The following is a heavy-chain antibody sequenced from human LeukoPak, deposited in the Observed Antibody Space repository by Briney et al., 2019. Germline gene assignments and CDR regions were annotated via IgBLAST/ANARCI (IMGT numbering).Heavy chain of an antibody. D-gene: IGHD3-10*01. CDR2: IYYSGST. Sequence: KPSETLSLTCTVSGGSISSSSYYWGWIRQPPGKGLEWIGSIYYSGSTYYNPSLKSRVTISVDTSKNQFSLKLSSVTAADTAVYYCARGRVGGSGSKFHRFDYWGQGTLVTVSS. CDR3: ARGRVGGSGSKFHRFDY. V-gene: IGHV4-39*07. J-gene: IGHJ4*02. CDR1: GGSISSSSYY.